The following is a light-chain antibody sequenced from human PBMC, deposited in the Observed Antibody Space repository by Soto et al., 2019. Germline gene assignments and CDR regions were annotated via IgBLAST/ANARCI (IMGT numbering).Light chain of an antibody. CDR1: SSDVGGYNY. J-gene: IGLJ2*01. Sequence: QSALTQPASVSGSPGQSITISCTGTSSDVGGYNYVSWYQQHPGKAPKLMIYDVDNRPSGFSNRFSGSRSGNTASRTISGLQAEDEADYYCSSYTSTSTVVFGGGTKLTVL. CDR2: DVD. V-gene: IGLV2-14*01. CDR3: SSYTSTSTVV.